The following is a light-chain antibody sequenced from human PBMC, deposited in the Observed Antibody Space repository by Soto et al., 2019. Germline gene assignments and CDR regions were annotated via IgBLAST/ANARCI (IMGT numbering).Light chain of an antibody. J-gene: IGKJ4*01. CDR2: GAS. CDR3: QQYGSSLPST. Sequence: EIVLTQSPGTLSLSPGERATLSCRASQSVSSSYLAWYQQKPGQAPRLLIYGASSRATGIPDRFSGSGSGTDFTLTISRLEPEDFAVYYCQQYGSSLPSTFGGGTMVEIK. CDR1: QSVSSSY. V-gene: IGKV3-20*01.